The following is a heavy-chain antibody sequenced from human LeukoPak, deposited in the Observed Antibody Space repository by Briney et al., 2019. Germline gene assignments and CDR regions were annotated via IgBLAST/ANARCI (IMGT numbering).Heavy chain of an antibody. D-gene: IGHD2-15*01. CDR2: INPNSGGT. J-gene: IGHJ4*02. Sequence: GASVKVSCKASGYTFTGYHMHWVRQAPGLGHEWMGWINPNSGGTNYAQKFEGRVTMTRDTSISTAYMELSSLRSDDTAVYYCATYCRGGSCYFYWGQGTLVTVSS. CDR3: ATYCRGGSCYFY. CDR1: GYTFTGYH. V-gene: IGHV1-2*02.